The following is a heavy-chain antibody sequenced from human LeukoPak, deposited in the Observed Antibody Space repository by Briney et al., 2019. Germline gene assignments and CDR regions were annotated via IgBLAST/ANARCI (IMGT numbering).Heavy chain of an antibody. V-gene: IGHV5-51*01. D-gene: IGHD3-10*01. Sequence: GEFLQISCQASGYSSTSSWIGWARQMPGKGLEWMAIINPGDSDTRYSPSFQGQVTISADKSINTVYLQWGSLKASDTAMYYCARQPGAGWFDPWGQGTLVTVSS. CDR3: ARQPGAGWFDP. J-gene: IGHJ5*02. CDR2: INPGDSDT. CDR1: GYSSTSSW.